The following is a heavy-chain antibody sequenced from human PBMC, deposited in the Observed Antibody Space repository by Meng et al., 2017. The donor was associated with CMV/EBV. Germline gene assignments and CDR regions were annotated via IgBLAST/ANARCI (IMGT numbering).Heavy chain of an antibody. V-gene: IGHV3-23*01. Sequence: SCAASGFSITDYAVDWVRQAPGKGLEWVSVISASGYYIFYAESVKGRFTVGRDISKNTVYLQADSLRAEDTAVYFCARAPTARYYFDHWGQGSLVSLL. CDR1: GFSITDYA. CDR2: ISASGYYI. CDR3: ARAPTARYYFDH. J-gene: IGHJ4*02. D-gene: IGHD4-11*01.